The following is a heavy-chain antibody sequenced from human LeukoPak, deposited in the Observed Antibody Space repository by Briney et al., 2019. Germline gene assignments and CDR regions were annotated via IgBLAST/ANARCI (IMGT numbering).Heavy chain of an antibody. CDR3: AKDLPPRGYSGYDQNLDY. CDR1: GFTFSSYA. CDR2: ISGSGGST. Sequence: GGSLRLSCAASGFTFSSYAMSWVRQAPGKGLEWVSAISGSGGSTYYADSVKGRFTISRDNSKNTLYLQMNSLRAEDTAVYYCAKDLPPRGYSGYDQNLDYWGQGTLVTVSS. J-gene: IGHJ4*02. V-gene: IGHV3-23*01. D-gene: IGHD5-12*01.